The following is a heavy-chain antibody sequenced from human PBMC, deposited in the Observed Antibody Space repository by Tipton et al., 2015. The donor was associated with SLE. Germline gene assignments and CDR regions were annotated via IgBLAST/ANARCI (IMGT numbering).Heavy chain of an antibody. CDR3: ARGPAAELDY. D-gene: IGHD1-14*01. V-gene: IGHV4-31*11. J-gene: IGHJ4*02. Sequence: LRLSCAVYGGSFSGYYWSWIRQHPGKGLEWIGYIYYSGSTYYNPSLKSRVTISVDTSKNQFSLKLSSVTAADTAGYYCARGPAAELDYWGQGTLVTVSS. CDR1: GGSFSGYY. CDR2: IYYSGST.